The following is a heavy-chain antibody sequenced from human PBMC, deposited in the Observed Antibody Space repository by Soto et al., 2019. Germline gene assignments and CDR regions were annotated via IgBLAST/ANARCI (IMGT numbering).Heavy chain of an antibody. J-gene: IGHJ5*02. CDR3: ARDLSRYSSSWYSWFDP. D-gene: IGHD6-13*01. CDR1: GDSVSSNSAA. CDR2: TYYRSRWYN. Sequence: SQTLSLTCAISGDSVSSNSAAWNWIRQSPSRGLEWLGRTYYRSRWYNDYAVSVKSRITVNPDTSKNQFSLHLNSVTPEDTAVYYCARDLSRYSSSWYSWFDPWGQGTLVTVSS. V-gene: IGHV6-1*01.